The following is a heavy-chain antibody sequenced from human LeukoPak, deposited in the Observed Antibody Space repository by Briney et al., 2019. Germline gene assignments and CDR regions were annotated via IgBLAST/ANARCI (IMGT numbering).Heavy chain of an antibody. CDR3: ARAPYGVKGYFDY. CDR1: GFTFSNAW. CDR2: ISSGSSYI. V-gene: IGHV3-21*01. J-gene: IGHJ4*02. D-gene: IGHD4-17*01. Sequence: TGGSLRLSCAASGFTFSNAWMSWVRQAPGKGLGWVSSISSGSSYIYYADSVKGRFTISRDNAKNSLYLQMNSLRAEDTAVYYCARAPYGVKGYFDYWGQGTLVTVSS.